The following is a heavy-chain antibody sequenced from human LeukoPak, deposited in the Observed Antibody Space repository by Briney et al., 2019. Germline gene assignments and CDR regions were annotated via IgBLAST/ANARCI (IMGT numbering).Heavy chain of an antibody. CDR1: GGSFSGYY. D-gene: IGHD6-13*01. V-gene: IGHV4-34*01. CDR3: ARYPRNLRGSSSSSTVAP. Sequence: SETLSLTCAVYGGSFSGYYWSWIRQPPGKGLEWIGEINHSGSTNYNPSLKSRVTISVDTSKNQFSLKLSSVTAADTAVYYCARYPRNLRGSSSSSTVAPWGQGTLVTVSS. CDR2: INHSGST. J-gene: IGHJ5*02.